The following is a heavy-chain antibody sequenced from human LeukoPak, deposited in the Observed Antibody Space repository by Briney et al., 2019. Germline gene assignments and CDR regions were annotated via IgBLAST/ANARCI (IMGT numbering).Heavy chain of an antibody. CDR1: GFTFGDYA. J-gene: IGHJ4*02. Sequence: GGSLRLSCTASGFTFGDYAMTWVRQAPGKGLEWVGFTRSKAYGGTAEFAASVKGRFTLSRDDSKSIAYLQMNRLETEDTAAYFCSRMLYCSGGSCSSDYGGQGTLVTVSS. V-gene: IGHV3-49*04. D-gene: IGHD2-15*01. CDR2: TRSKAYGGTA. CDR3: SRMLYCSGGSCSSDY.